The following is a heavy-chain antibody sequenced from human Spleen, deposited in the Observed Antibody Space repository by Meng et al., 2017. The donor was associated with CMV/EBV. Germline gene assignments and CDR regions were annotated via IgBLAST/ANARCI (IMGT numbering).Heavy chain of an antibody. V-gene: IGHV4-38-2*02. CDR2: IYRTGST. J-gene: IGHJ6*02. Sequence: GSLRLSCTVSGFSISGGYYWGWIRQPPGKGLEWIGHIYRTGSTNYNPSLKSRVTISVDMSKNQFSLNLSSVTAADTAVYYCARQGYYYYGMDVWGQGTTVTVSS. CDR3: ARQGYYYYGMDV. CDR1: GFSISGGYY.